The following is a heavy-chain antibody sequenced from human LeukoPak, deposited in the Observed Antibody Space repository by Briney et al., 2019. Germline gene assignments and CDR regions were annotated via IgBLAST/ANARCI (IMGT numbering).Heavy chain of an antibody. V-gene: IGHV3-9*01. CDR2: ISWNSGSI. CDR1: GFTFDDYA. CDR3: AKDFYGSGSYKYYYYGMDV. J-gene: IGHJ6*02. Sequence: GGSLRLSCAASGFTFDDYAMHWVRQAPGKGLEWVPGISWNSGSIGYADSVKGRFTISRDNAKNSLYLQMNSLRAEDTALYYCAKDFYGSGSYKYYYYGMDVWGQGTTVTVSS. D-gene: IGHD3-10*01.